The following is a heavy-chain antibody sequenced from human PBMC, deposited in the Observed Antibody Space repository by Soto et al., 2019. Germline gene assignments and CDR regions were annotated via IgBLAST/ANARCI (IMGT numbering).Heavy chain of an antibody. J-gene: IGHJ4*02. CDR2: IYYSGST. D-gene: IGHD6-13*01. Sequence: PSETLSLTCTVSGGSISSGDYYWSWIRQPPGKGLEWIGYIYYSGSTYYNPSLKSRVTISVDTSKNQFSLKLSSVTAADTAVYYCASSIAAAGYYFDYWGQGTLVTVSS. CDR3: ASSIAAAGYYFDY. CDR1: GGSISSGDYY. V-gene: IGHV4-30-4*01.